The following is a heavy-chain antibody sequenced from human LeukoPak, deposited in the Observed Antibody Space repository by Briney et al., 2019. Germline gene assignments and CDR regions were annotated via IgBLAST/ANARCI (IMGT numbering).Heavy chain of an antibody. CDR1: GGSFDGYY. Sequence: SETLSLTCAVFGGSFDGYYWSWIRQPPGKGLEWIGEITYNGSTNYNPSLKSRVTISVDTSKIQFSLNLSSVTAADTAIYYCARGLASGYPPIPFDYWGQGTQVTVSS. J-gene: IGHJ4*02. D-gene: IGHD3-3*01. V-gene: IGHV4-34*01. CDR3: ARGLASGYPPIPFDY. CDR2: ITYNGST.